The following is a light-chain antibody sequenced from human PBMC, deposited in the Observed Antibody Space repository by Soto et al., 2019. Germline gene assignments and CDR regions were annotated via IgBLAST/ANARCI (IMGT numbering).Light chain of an antibody. CDR3: QQYGSSPRT. CDR1: QSVTSSF. CDR2: DAS. Sequence: ETVLTQSPGTLSLSPGESATLSCRASQSVTSSFLAWYQQKPGQAPRLLIYDASGRATGIPDRFSGSGSGTDFTLTISRLEPEDFAVYYCQQYGSSPRTFGQGTKLEIK. J-gene: IGKJ2*01. V-gene: IGKV3-20*01.